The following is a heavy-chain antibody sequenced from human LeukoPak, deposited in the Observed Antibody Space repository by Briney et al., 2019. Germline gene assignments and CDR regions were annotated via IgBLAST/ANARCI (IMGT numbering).Heavy chain of an antibody. J-gene: IGHJ6*04. V-gene: IGHV3-30*04. Sequence: PGGSLGLSCAASGFTLSSYEMNWVRQAPGKGLEWVAVISYDGSNKYYADSVKGRFTISRDNSKNTLYLQMNSLRAEDTAVYYCARDRYPYPGIAAAGTCMDVWGKGTTVTVSS. CDR3: ARDRYPYPGIAAAGTCMDV. D-gene: IGHD6-13*01. CDR1: GFTLSSYE. CDR2: ISYDGSNK.